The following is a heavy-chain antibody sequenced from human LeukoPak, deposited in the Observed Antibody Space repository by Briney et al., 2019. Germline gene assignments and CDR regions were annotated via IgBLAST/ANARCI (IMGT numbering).Heavy chain of an antibody. CDR3: ARADTTVTFDY. J-gene: IGHJ4*02. V-gene: IGHV1-8*01. CDR2: MNPNSGST. CDR1: GYTFTSYD. Sequence: GASVKVSCEASGYTFTSYDINWVRQATGQGLEWMGWMNPNSGSTGYAQKFQGRVTMTRNTSISTAYMELSSLRSEDTAVYNCARADTTVTFDYWGQRTLVTVSS. D-gene: IGHD4-17*01.